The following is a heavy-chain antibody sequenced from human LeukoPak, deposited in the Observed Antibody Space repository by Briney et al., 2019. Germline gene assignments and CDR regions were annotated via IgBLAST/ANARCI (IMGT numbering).Heavy chain of an antibody. V-gene: IGHV4-59*08. D-gene: IGHD6-13*01. CDR3: ARQVTAAAGSNWFDP. CDR1: GGSISSSY. J-gene: IGHJ5*02. CDR2: IFYSGST. Sequence: SETLSLTCTVSGGSISSSYWSWIRHPPGKGREGIGYIFYSGSTHYNPPLKSRVTMSVDTSKNQFSLKLSSVTAADTAVYYCARQVTAAAGSNWFDPWGQGTLVTVSS.